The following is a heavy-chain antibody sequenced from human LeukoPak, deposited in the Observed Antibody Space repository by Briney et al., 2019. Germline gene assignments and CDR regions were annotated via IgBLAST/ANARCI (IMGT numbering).Heavy chain of an antibody. CDR3: ARDFVGYCSGGSCYHLAFDI. D-gene: IGHD2-15*01. CDR1: GFTFDDYG. Sequence: GGSLRPSCAASGFTFDDYGMSWVRQAPGKGLEWVSGINWNGGITGYADSVKGRFTISRDNAKNSLYLQMNSLRAEDTALYYCARDFVGYCSGGSCYHLAFDIWGQGTMVTVSS. J-gene: IGHJ3*02. CDR2: INWNGGIT. V-gene: IGHV3-20*04.